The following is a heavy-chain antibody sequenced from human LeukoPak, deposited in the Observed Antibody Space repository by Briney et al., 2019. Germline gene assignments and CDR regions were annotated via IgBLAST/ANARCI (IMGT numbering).Heavy chain of an antibody. D-gene: IGHD1-1*01. CDR3: ARANGQYNWFDP. Sequence: SQTLSLTCTVSGGSISSGGYYWSWIRQHPGKGLEWIGYIYYSGSTYYNPSLKSRVTISVDTSKDQFSLKLSSVTAADTAVYYCARANGQYNWFDPWGQGTLVTVSS. CDR2: IYYSGST. J-gene: IGHJ5*02. CDR1: GGSISSGGYY. V-gene: IGHV4-31*03.